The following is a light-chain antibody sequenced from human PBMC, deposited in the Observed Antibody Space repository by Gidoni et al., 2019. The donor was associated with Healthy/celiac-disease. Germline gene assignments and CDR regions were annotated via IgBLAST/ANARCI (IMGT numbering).Light chain of an antibody. J-gene: IGKJ1*01. CDR2: AAS. CDR1: QSISSY. Sequence: DIQMTQSPSSLSASVGDRVTITCRASQSISSYLNWYKHKPGKAPKLLIYAASSLQSGAPSRFSGSGSGTDFTLTIRSLQPEDFATYYCQQSYSTPRTFGQGTKVEIK. V-gene: IGKV1-39*01. CDR3: QQSYSTPRT.